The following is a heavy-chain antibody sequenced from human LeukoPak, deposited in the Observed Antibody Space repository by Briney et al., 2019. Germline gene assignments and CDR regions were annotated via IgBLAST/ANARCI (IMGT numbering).Heavy chain of an antibody. D-gene: IGHD3-10*01. CDR3: ARDEWSPMVRSYYYMDV. Sequence: PSQTLSLTCTVSGGSISSGSYHWSWIRQPAGKGLEWIGRIYTSGSTNYNPSLKSRVTISVDTSKNQFSLKLSSVTAADTAVYYCARDEWSPMVRSYYYMDVWGKGTTVTVSS. J-gene: IGHJ6*03. CDR2: IYTSGST. CDR1: GGSISSGSYH. V-gene: IGHV4-61*02.